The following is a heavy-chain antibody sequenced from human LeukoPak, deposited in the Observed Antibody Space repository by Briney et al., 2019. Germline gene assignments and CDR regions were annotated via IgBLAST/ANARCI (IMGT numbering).Heavy chain of an antibody. V-gene: IGHV4-59*01. CDR1: PGSISSYY. Sequence: SETLSLTCSGSPGSISSYYWSWIRQPPGKGLEGIVYIYYSRSSNYNPSLKMRVTISVYTSKSQFSLNLRSVTPADTAVSSCARSGARWGFEYWGQRTLVTVSS. J-gene: IGHJ4*02. CDR3: ARSGARWGFEY. D-gene: IGHD3-16*01. CDR2: IYYSRSS.